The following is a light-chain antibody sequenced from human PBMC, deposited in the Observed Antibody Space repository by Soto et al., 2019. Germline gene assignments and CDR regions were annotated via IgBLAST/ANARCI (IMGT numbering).Light chain of an antibody. CDR1: SSDVGGYNY. CDR2: DVS. V-gene: IGLV2-14*01. J-gene: IGLJ1*01. Sequence: QSVLTQPDPVSGSPGQSITLSRTGTSSDVGGYNYVSWYQQHPGKAPKLMIYDVSNRPSGVSNRFSGSKSGNTASLTISGLQAEDEADYYCSSYTSSSTPGVFGTGTKVTVL. CDR3: SSYTSSSTPGV.